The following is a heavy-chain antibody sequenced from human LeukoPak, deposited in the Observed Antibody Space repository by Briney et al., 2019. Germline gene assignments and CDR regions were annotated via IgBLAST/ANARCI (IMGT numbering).Heavy chain of an antibody. D-gene: IGHD3-3*01. J-gene: IGHJ4*02. CDR1: GGSFSGYY. CDR3: ARGVRVRFSYTNDY. CDR2: INHSGST. Sequence: SETLSLTCAVYGGSFSGYYWSWIRQPPGKGLEWIGEINHSGSTNYNPSLKSRVAISVDTSKNQFSLKLSSVTAADTAVYYCARGVRVRFSYTNDYWGQGTLVTVSS. V-gene: IGHV4-34*01.